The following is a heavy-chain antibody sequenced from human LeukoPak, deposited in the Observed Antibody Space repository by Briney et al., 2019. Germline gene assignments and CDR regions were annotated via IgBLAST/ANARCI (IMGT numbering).Heavy chain of an antibody. Sequence: PGGSLRLSCAASGFTFSNYAMSWVRQAPGKGLEWVSAISGGGSSTYSADSVKGRFTISRDNSKNMLYLQMNSLRAEDTAVYYCARDNVVRGAPEFDYWGQGTLVTVSS. D-gene: IGHD3-10*01. CDR1: GFTFSNYA. CDR3: ARDNVVRGAPEFDY. CDR2: ISGGGSST. V-gene: IGHV3-23*01. J-gene: IGHJ4*02.